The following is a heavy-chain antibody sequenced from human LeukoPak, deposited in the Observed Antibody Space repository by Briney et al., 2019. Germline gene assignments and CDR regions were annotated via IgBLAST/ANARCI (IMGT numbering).Heavy chain of an antibody. CDR3: ARQTAMLRGGSNWFDP. CDR2: IYYSGSA. V-gene: IGHV4-39*01. J-gene: IGHJ5*02. D-gene: IGHD3-10*01. CDR1: GGSISSSSYY. Sequence: PSETLSLTCTVSGGSISSSSYYWGWIRQPPGKGLEWIGSIYYSGSAYYNPSLKSRVTISVDTSKNQFSLRLSSVTAADTAVYYCARQTAMLRGGSNWFDPWGQGTLVTVSS.